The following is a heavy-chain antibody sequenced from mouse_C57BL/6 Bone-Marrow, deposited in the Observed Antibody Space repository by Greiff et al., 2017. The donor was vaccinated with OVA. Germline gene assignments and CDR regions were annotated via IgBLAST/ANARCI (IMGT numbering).Heavy chain of an antibody. CDR2: IYPRSGNT. D-gene: IGHD2-5*01. Sequence: QVQLKESGAELARPGASVKLSCKASGYTFTSYGISWVKQRTGQGLEWIGEIYPRSGNTYYNEKFKGKATLTADKSSSTAYMELRSLTSEDSAVYFCARRGTYYSNWFAYWGQGTLVTVSA. CDR1: GYTFTSYG. J-gene: IGHJ3*01. CDR3: ARRGTYYSNWFAY. V-gene: IGHV1-81*01.